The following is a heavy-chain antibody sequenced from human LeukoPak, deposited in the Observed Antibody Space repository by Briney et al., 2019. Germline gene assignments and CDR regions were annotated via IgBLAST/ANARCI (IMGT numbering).Heavy chain of an antibody. CDR1: GFTFSSYG. Sequence: PGRSLILSCAASGFTFSSYGIHWVRQAPGKGLEWVAFISYDGSNKYYADSVKGRFTISRDNSKNTLYLQLNSLRAEDTAVYYCARNRDYGQTGYFDYWGQGTLVTVSS. V-gene: IGHV3-30*03. CDR2: ISYDGSNK. J-gene: IGHJ4*02. D-gene: IGHD4/OR15-4a*01. CDR3: ARNRDYGQTGYFDY.